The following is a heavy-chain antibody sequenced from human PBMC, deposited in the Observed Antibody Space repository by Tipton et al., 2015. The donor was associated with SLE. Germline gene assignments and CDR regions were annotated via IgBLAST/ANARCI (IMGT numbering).Heavy chain of an antibody. J-gene: IGHJ5*02. CDR1: GGSISSGGYY. D-gene: IGHD2-21*01. Sequence: TLSLTCTVSGGSISSGGYYWTWIRQPPGKGLEWIGSIYYSGSTYYNPSLKSRVTISVDTSKNQFSLKLSSVTAADTAVYYCARAGGGDSNWFDPWGQGTLVTVSS. CDR3: ARAGGGDSNWFDP. CDR2: IYYSGST. V-gene: IGHV4-39*07.